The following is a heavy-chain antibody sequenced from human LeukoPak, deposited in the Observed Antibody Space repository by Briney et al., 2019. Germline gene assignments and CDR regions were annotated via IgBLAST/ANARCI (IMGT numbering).Heavy chain of an antibody. CDR1: GFNFRSNG. D-gene: IGHD6-13*01. CDR2: IWYDGSNK. Sequence: QTGGSLRLSCAESGFNFRSNGMYWVRQAPGKGLEWVAVIWYDGSNKYYGDSVKGRFTVSRDNSKNTLYLQMNSLRAEDTAVYYCARGGTSAAGIDYWGQGTLVTVSS. CDR3: ARGGTSAAGIDY. V-gene: IGHV3-33*07. J-gene: IGHJ4*02.